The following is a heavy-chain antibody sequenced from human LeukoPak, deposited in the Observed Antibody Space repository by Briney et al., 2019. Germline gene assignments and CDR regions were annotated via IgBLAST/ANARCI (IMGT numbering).Heavy chain of an antibody. CDR1: GGTFSSYA. Sequence: VASVKVSCKASGGTFSSYAISWVRQAPGQGLEWMGGIIPIFGTANYAQKFQGRVTITADESTSTVYMELSSLRSEDTAVYYCAREMTTVTTRKYNWFGPWGQGTLVTVSS. CDR2: IIPIFGTA. D-gene: IGHD4-17*01. CDR3: AREMTTVTTRKYNWFGP. J-gene: IGHJ5*02. V-gene: IGHV1-69*13.